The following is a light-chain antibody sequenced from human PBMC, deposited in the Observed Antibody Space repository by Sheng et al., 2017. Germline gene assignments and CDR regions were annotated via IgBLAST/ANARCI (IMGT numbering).Light chain of an antibody. CDR2: VAS. J-gene: IGKJ3*01. CDR1: QRISTY. V-gene: IGKV1-39*01. CDR3: QQSYSTPET. Sequence: DIQMTQSPSSLSASVGDRVTITCRASQRISTYLSWYQQKPGIAPKLLIYVASNLQSGVPSRFSGSGSGTDFTLTISSLHPEDFATYYCQQSYSTPETFGPGTKVDIK.